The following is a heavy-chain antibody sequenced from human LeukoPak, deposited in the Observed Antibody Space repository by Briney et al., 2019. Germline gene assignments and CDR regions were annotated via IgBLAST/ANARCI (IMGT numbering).Heavy chain of an antibody. CDR2: ISSSSSYI. V-gene: IGHV3-21*01. CDR3: ARGKAVAEDAFDI. Sequence: GGSLRLSCAASGFTFSSYSMNWVRQAPGKGLEWVSSISSSSSYIYYADSVKGRFTISRDNAKNSLYLQMNSLRAEDTAVYYCARGKAVAEDAFDIWGQGTMVTVSS. J-gene: IGHJ3*02. CDR1: GFTFSSYS. D-gene: IGHD6-19*01.